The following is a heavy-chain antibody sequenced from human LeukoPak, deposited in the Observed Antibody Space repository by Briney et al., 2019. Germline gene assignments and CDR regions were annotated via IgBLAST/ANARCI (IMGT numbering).Heavy chain of an antibody. D-gene: IGHD3-22*01. CDR2: IWYDGSNK. Sequence: GQSLRLSCEASGFTFTSYGMHWVRQAPGKGLEWVAAIWYDGSNKYYSDSLKGRFTISRDNSKSTLYLQMNSLRVEDTAVYHCARSGGDFYDSSGYGVIDYWGRGTLVTVPS. J-gene: IGHJ4*02. CDR1: GFTFTSYG. V-gene: IGHV3-33*01. CDR3: ARSGGDFYDSSGYGVIDY.